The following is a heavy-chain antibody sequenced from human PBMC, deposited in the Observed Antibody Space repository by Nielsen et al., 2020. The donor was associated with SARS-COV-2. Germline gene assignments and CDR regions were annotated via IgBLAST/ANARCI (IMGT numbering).Heavy chain of an antibody. CDR1: GFTFSNYA. CDR3: ARGDSDGLLDY. Sequence: GESLKISRAASGFTFSNYALHWVRQAPGKGLEWVAIISYDGSNKYYADSVKGRFAISRDNSRNTLYLQMNSLRAEDTAVYYCARGDSDGLLDYWGQGTLVTVSS. J-gene: IGHJ4*02. CDR2: ISYDGSNK. D-gene: IGHD3-22*01. V-gene: IGHV3-30*09.